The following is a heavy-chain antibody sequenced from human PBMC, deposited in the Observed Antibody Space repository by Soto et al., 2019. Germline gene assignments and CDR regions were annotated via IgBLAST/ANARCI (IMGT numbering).Heavy chain of an antibody. V-gene: IGHV1-3*01. CDR1: RYTINRYY. D-gene: IGHD3-22*01. CDR2: INVGNGNT. CDR3: ATPQDYDGCLDS. Sequence: GVPVEVSCKTPRYTINRYYIHCARHAPGQRLEWMGWINVGNGNTRYSQKFQGRLTLTRDTPGNTAYLELNSLISEDTAVYYCATPQDYDGCLDSWGQGTLVTVSS. J-gene: IGHJ4*02.